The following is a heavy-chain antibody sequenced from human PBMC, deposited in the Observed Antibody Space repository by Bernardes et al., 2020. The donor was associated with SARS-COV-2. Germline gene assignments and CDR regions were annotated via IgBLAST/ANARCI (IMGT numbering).Heavy chain of an antibody. V-gene: IGHV1-18*04. CDR2: VSAYNGNT. D-gene: IGHD2-2*01. Sequence: ASVKVSCKASGYSFISYGITWVRQAPGQGLEWMGWVSAYNGNTNYARKLQDRVTMTTDTSTSTAYMELRSLRSDDTAVYYCARGDPLPAADDYWGQGTLVTVSS. J-gene: IGHJ4*02. CDR1: GYSFISYG. CDR3: ARGDPLPAADDY.